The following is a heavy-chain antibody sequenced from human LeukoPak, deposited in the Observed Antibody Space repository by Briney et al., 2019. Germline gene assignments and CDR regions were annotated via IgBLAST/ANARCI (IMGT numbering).Heavy chain of an antibody. CDR1: GYTFTSYY. V-gene: IGHV1-2*02. CDR2: INPDGAVT. Sequence: GASVKVSCKASGYTFTSYYMHWVRQAPGQGLEWMGWINPDGAVTAYAQKFQGRVTMTRDTSISAVYMELSSLTSDDTAVYYCARRYCARTSCPSHYYGLDVWGQGTTVTVSS. D-gene: IGHD2-2*01. CDR3: ARRYCARTSCPSHYYGLDV. J-gene: IGHJ6*02.